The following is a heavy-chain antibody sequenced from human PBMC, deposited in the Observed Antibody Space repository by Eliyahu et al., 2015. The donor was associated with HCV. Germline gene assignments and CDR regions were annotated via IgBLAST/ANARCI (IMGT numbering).Heavy chain of an antibody. Sequence: QVQLVQSGAEVKKPGSSVKVSCKASGGTFSSYAISWVRQAPGQGLEWMGRMVPILGIANYAQKFQGRVTITADKSTSTAYMELSSLRSEDTAVYYCARDSPLNPRLLYYDLGDDAFDIWGQGTMVTVSS. J-gene: IGHJ3*02. CDR3: ARDSPLNPRLLYYDLGDDAFDI. CDR1: GGTFSSYA. CDR2: MVPILGIA. D-gene: IGHD3-3*01. V-gene: IGHV1-69*04.